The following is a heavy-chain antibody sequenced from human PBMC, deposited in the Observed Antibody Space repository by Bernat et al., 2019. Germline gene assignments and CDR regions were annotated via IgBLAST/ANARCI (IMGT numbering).Heavy chain of an antibody. CDR1: GFTFSDYY. J-gene: IGHJ4*02. V-gene: IGHV3-11*06. D-gene: IGHD6-13*01. CDR3: ARDQGSSSHFDY. Sequence: QVQLVESGGGLVKPGGSLRLSCAASGFTFSDYYMSWIRQAPGKGLEWVSYISSSSSYTNYADSVKGRFTISRDNAKNSLYLQMNSLRAEDTAVYYCARDQGSSSHFDYWGQGTLVTVSS. CDR2: ISSSSSYT.